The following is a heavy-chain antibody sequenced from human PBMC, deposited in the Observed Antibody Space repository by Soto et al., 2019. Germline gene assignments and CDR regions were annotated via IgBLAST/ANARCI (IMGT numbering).Heavy chain of an antibody. J-gene: IGHJ6*03. CDR2: VSGGADYT. Sequence: EVHLLESGGGLVQPGGSLRLSCAASGFTFSSCAMTWVRQAPGKGLEWVSEVSGGADYTYYADSVKGRFTISRDNSKNTLSLQMNSLRAEDTDVYYCAKEGGDYNYYYLDVWGKGTTVTVSS. CDR1: GFTFSSCA. CDR3: AKEGGDYNYYYLDV. V-gene: IGHV3-23*01. D-gene: IGHD4-17*01.